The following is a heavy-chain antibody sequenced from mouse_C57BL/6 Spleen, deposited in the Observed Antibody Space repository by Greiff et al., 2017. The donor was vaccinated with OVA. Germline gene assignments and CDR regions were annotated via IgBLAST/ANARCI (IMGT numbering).Heavy chain of an antibody. Sequence: QVQLQQPGAELVKPGASVKLSCKASGYTFTSYWMQWVKQRPGQGLEWIGEIDPSDSYTNYNQKFKGKATLTVDTSSSTSYMQLSSLTSKDSAVYYCARSNYPDWYFDVWGTGTTVTVSS. CDR3: ARSNYPDWYFDV. CDR2: IDPSDSYT. V-gene: IGHV1-50*01. D-gene: IGHD2-1*01. CDR1: GYTFTSYW. J-gene: IGHJ1*03.